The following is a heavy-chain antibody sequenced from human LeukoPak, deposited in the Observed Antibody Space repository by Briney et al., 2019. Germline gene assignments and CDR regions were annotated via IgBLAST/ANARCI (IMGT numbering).Heavy chain of an antibody. D-gene: IGHD2-15*01. CDR2: VSNSGSSI. CDR1: GFTFSDEY. Sequence: GGSLRLSCAASGFTFSDEYMSWIRQAPGKGLEWISCVSNSGSSIYYADSVKGRFSISRDNVKNSLYLQMNSLRAEDTAVYYCARDGWFNIWGQGTMVTVSS. V-gene: IGHV3-11*01. J-gene: IGHJ3*02. CDR3: ARDGWFNI.